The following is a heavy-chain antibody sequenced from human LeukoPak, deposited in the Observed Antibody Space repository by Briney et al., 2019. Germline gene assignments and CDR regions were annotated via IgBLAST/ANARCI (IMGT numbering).Heavy chain of an antibody. Sequence: SETLSLTCTVSGGSISSYYWSWIRQPPGKGLEWIGYIYYIVSTYYNPSLKSRVTISVDTSKNQFSLELSSVTAADTAIYYCARRSVVGPTGYFSYYGMDVWGQGTTVTVSS. D-gene: IGHD1-26*01. CDR2: IYYIVST. J-gene: IGHJ6*02. V-gene: IGHV4-59*08. CDR3: ARRSVVGPTGYFSYYGMDV. CDR1: GGSISSYY.